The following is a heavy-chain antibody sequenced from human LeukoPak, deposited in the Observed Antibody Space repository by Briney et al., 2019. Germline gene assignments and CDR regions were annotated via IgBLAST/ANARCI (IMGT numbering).Heavy chain of an antibody. J-gene: IGHJ4*02. D-gene: IGHD2/OR15-2a*01. CDR1: GFTFSTYA. V-gene: IGHV3-23*01. Sequence: GGSLRLSCVASGFTFSTYAMHWVRQAPGKGLEWVSIISTSGDTTYYAGSVKGRFTISRDNSKNTLFLQMNSLRAEDTAVYYCARGSPLSYYFDYWGQGTLVTVSS. CDR3: ARGSPLSYYFDY. CDR2: ISTSGDTT.